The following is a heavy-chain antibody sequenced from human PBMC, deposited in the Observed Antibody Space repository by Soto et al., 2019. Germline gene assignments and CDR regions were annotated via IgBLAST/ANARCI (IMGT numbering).Heavy chain of an antibody. CDR1: GGTFSSHG. J-gene: IGHJ5*02. CDR2: IFSLSGTP. Sequence: QVQLVQSGTEVKKPGYSVKVSCKASGGTFSSHGISWVRQSPGQGLEWMGGIFSLSGTPNYAQKFLGRVTMTADKYTRTVYMELSSLRSEDTAAYDCESCPDYRNDQGDWCAPWGQGTLVTVSS. D-gene: IGHD4-4*01. CDR3: ESCPDYRNDQGDWCAP. V-gene: IGHV1-69*06.